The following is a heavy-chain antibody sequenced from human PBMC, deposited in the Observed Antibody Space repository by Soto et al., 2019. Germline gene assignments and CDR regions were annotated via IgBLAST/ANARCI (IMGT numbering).Heavy chain of an antibody. CDR2: INWNGGST. J-gene: IGHJ1*01. CDR1: GFTFDDYG. Sequence: GGSLRLSCAASGFTFDDYGMSWVRQAPGKGLEWVSGINWNGGSTGYADSVKGRFTISRDKAKNSLYLQMNSLRAEDTALYHCARGSGWDDEYFQHWGQGTLVTVSS. V-gene: IGHV3-20*01. CDR3: ARGSGWDDEYFQH. D-gene: IGHD6-19*01.